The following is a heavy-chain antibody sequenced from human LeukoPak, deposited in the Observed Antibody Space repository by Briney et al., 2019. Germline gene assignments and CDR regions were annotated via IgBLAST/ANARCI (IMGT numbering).Heavy chain of an antibody. Sequence: SETLSLTCTVSGGSISSYYWSWFRQPPGKGLEWIGYIFYSGSTNYNPSLKSRVTISVDTSKNQFSLKLRSVTAADTAVYYCARGSGIYYPPDYWGQGTLVTVSS. CDR1: GGSISSYY. J-gene: IGHJ4*02. V-gene: IGHV4-59*01. D-gene: IGHD1-26*01. CDR3: ARGSGIYYPPDY. CDR2: IFYSGST.